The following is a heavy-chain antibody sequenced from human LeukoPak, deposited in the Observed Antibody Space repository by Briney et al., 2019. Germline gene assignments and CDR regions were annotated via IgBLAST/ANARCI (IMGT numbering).Heavy chain of an antibody. CDR1: VYHFYDYA. Sequence: PGGSLRLFCAASVYHFYDYAMQWVREARGKGVEWVSGISCNSGSIGYADSVKGRFTISRDNAKNSLYLQMNSLRAEDTALYYCAKSRIVGGRCFDYWGQGTLVTVSS. D-gene: IGHD2-15*01. V-gene: IGHV3-9*01. J-gene: IGHJ4*02. CDR3: AKSRIVGGRCFDY. CDR2: ISCNSGSI.